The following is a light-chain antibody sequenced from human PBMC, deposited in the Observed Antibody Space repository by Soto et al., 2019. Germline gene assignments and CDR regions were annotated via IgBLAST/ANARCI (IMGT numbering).Light chain of an antibody. V-gene: IGKV3-15*01. CDR3: QHYGTSLWT. J-gene: IGKJ1*01. Sequence: EKVMTQSPATLSVSPGERATLSCRASQSVTTNVAWYQQKSGQAPRLLIYGASTRATGIPARFSGSGSGTDFTLTITRLEPEDFAVYYCQHYGTSLWTFGQGTKVDIK. CDR1: QSVTTN. CDR2: GAS.